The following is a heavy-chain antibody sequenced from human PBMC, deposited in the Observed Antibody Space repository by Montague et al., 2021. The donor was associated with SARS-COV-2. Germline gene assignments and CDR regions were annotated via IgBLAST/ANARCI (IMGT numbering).Heavy chain of an antibody. Sequence: TLSLTCSVSSGSIRSGSYNWTWIRQPAGKGLEWIGRIYTGGTTHYXPCLKSRVTISLDTSKNQFSPNLNSVTAADTAVYFCARDAGGAAAGKGRYFDLWGRGTLVTVSS. V-gene: IGHV4-61*02. D-gene: IGHD6-13*01. CDR2: IYTGGTT. J-gene: IGHJ2*01. CDR3: ARDAGGAAAGKGRYFDL. CDR1: SGSIRSGSYN.